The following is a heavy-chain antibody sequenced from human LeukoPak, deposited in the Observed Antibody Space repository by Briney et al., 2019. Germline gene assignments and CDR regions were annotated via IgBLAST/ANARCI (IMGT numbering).Heavy chain of an antibody. V-gene: IGHV3-30*04. CDR1: GFTFSSYA. J-gene: IGHJ4*02. CDR3: ARPTQEQLGPRIQLWLSSDY. Sequence: GRSLRLSCAASGFTFSSYAMHWVRQAPGKGLGWVAVISYDGSNKYYADSVKGRFTISRDNSKNTLYLQMNSLRAEDTAVYYCARPTQEQLGPRIQLWLSSDYWGQGTLVTVSS. CDR2: ISYDGSNK. D-gene: IGHD5-18*01.